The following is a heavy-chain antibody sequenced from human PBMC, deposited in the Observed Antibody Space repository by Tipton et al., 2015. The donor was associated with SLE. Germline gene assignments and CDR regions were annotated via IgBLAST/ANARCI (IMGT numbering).Heavy chain of an antibody. CDR3: ARGGDSTGGFDP. D-gene: IGHD3-10*01. Sequence: LRLSCTVSGGSISSSSYYWGWIRQPPGKGLEWIGSIYTSGSTNYNPSLKSRVTMSVDTSKNQFSLKLSSVTAADTAVYYCARGGDSTGGFDPWGQGTLVTVSS. CDR1: GGSISSSSYY. CDR2: IYTSGST. J-gene: IGHJ5*02. V-gene: IGHV4-39*07.